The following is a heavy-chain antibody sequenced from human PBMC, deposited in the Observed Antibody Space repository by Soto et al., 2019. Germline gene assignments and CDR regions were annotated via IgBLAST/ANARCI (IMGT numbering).Heavy chain of an antibody. V-gene: IGHV3-33*01. CDR3: ARDKLLGSTVGYYFDY. J-gene: IGHJ4*02. D-gene: IGHD2-15*01. Sequence: QVQLVESGGGVVQPGRSLRLSCAASGFTFSSYGMHWVRQAPGKGLEWVAVIWYDGSNKYYADSVKGRFTISRDNSKNTLYLQMNSLRAEDTAVYYCARDKLLGSTVGYYFDYWGQGTLVTVSS. CDR2: IWYDGSNK. CDR1: GFTFSSYG.